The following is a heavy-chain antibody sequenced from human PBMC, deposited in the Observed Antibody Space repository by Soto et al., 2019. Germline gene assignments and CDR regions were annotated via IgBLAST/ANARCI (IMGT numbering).Heavy chain of an antibody. CDR2: IWYDGSKK. CDR1: GFIFRSYG. D-gene: IGHD3-3*01. V-gene: IGHV3-33*01. CDR3: ARDGSGPQVRYFDL. J-gene: IGHJ2*01. Sequence: SGGSLRLSCAASGFIFRSYGMHWVRQAPGKGLEWVAMIWYDGSKKYYADSVKGRFTISRDNSKNALFLEVNTLRADDTAVYYCARDGSGPQVRYFDLWGRGTLVTVSS.